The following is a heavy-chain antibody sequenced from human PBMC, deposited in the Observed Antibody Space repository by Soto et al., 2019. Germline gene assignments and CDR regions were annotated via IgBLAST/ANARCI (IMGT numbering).Heavy chain of an antibody. D-gene: IGHD1-26*01. Sequence: EVQLLESGGGLVQPGGSLRLSCAASGFTFSSYAMRWVRQAPGKGLEWVSAISGSGDSTYYADSVKGRFTISRDNSKNTRYLQMTSLRAEDTAIYYCARRGSGSYYDCWGQGTLVTVSS. CDR1: GFTFSSYA. CDR3: ARRGSGSYYDC. V-gene: IGHV3-23*01. J-gene: IGHJ4*02. CDR2: ISGSGDST.